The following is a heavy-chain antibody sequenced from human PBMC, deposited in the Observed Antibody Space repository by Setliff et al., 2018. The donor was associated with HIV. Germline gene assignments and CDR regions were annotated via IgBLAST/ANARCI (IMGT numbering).Heavy chain of an antibody. V-gene: IGHV5-51*01. Sequence: GESLEISCKCFGYSFTSYFIALVRQTPGKGLEWMGNIHPRDSDTRYSPSFQVQVTLSVDKSISTAYLQWSSLKASDTAMYYCVRHVSSSAVFDPWGQGTLVTVSS. CDR1: GYSFTSYF. CDR3: VRHVSSSAVFDP. D-gene: IGHD3-10*01. J-gene: IGHJ5*02. CDR2: IHPRDSDT.